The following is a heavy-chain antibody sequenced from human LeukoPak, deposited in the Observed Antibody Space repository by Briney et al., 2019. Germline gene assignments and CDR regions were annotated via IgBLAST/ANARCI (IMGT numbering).Heavy chain of an antibody. CDR1: GGSISSYY. V-gene: IGHV4-59*01. J-gene: IGHJ4*02. Sequence: SETLSLTCTVSGGSISSYYWSWIRQPPGKGLEWIGYMYYTGSANYNPSPKSRVTISVDTSKSQFSLRLNSVTAADTAVYYCARASVADDELFDYWGQGTLVTVSS. D-gene: IGHD6-19*01. CDR2: MYYTGSA. CDR3: ARASVADDELFDY.